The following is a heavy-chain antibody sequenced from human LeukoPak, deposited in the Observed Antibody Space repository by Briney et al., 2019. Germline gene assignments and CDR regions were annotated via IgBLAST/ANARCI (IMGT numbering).Heavy chain of an antibody. CDR1: GGTFSSYA. Sequence: ASVKVSCKASGGTFSSYAISWVRQAPGQGLEWMGRIIPIFGIANYAQKFQGRVTITADKSTSTAYMELSSLRSEDTAVYYCARGALELWLFDYWGQGTLVTVSS. D-gene: IGHD5-18*01. J-gene: IGHJ4*02. V-gene: IGHV1-69*04. CDR2: IIPIFGIA. CDR3: ARGALELWLFDY.